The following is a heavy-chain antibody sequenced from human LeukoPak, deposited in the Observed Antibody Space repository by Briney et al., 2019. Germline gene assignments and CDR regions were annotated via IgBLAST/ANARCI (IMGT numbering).Heavy chain of an antibody. CDR3: ARDGSGSSLN. D-gene: IGHD1-26*01. Sequence: GGSLRLSCAASGFTFSDYYMSWIRQAPGKGLEWVSYISISSSYTNYADSVKGRFTISRDNAKNSRYLQMHSLRAEGTAVYYCARDGSGSSLNWGQGTLVTVSS. CDR2: ISISSSYT. J-gene: IGHJ4*02. V-gene: IGHV3-11*06. CDR1: GFTFSDYY.